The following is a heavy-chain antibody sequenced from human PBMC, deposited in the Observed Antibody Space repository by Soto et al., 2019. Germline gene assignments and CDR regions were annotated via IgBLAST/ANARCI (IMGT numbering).Heavy chain of an antibody. V-gene: IGHV5-10-1*03. J-gene: IGHJ4*02. CDR2: IDPSDSYT. CDR3: ARHIRAQREVVDY. Sequence: EVQLVQSGAEVKKPGESLRISCKGSGYSFTSYWISWVRQMPGKGLEWMGRIDPSDSYTNYSPSFQGHFTSSADKSMSTAYLQWSSLKASDTAMYYCARHIRAQREVVDYWGQGTLVTVSS. D-gene: IGHD2-21*01. CDR1: GYSFTSYW.